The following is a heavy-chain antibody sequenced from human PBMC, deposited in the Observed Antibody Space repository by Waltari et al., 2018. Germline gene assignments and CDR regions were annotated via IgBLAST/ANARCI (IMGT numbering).Heavy chain of an antibody. CDR3: ARGRIAARNDAFDI. J-gene: IGHJ3*02. CDR1: GGSLSSYS. D-gene: IGHD6-6*01. CDR2: IYYSGST. Sequence: QVQLQESGPGLVKPSETPSLTCTVSGGSLSSYSWRWIRQPPGKGLEWIGYIYYSGSTNYNPSLKSRVTISVDTSKNQFSLKLSSVTAADTAVYYCARGRIAARNDAFDIWGQGTMVTVSS. V-gene: IGHV4-59*01.